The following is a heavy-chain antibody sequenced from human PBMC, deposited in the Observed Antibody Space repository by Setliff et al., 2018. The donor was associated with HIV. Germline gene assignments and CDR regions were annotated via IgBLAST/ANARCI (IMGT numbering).Heavy chain of an antibody. Sequence: LRLSCAASGFTFSSYAMSWVRQAPGKGLEWVSAISGSGGSTYYADSVKGRFTISRDNSKNTLYLQMNSLRAEDTAVYYCAKDVYGYSSSSFQHWGQGTLVTVSS. CDR1: GFTFSSYA. J-gene: IGHJ1*01. V-gene: IGHV3-23*01. CDR2: ISGSGGST. CDR3: AKDVYGYSSSSFQH. D-gene: IGHD6-13*01.